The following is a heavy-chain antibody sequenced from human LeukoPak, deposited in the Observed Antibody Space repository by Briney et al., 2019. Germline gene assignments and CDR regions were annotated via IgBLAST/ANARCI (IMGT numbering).Heavy chain of an antibody. CDR3: ARGPPAAGYLFDY. CDR1: GGAISCSSYY. D-gene: IGHD6-13*01. J-gene: IGHJ4*02. Sequence: PSETLSLTCTVSGGAISCSSYYWAWIRQPPGKGLEWIGTIHYSGNTYYNPSLKSRVTISVDTSKSQLSLKLSSVTGADTAVYFCARGPPAAGYLFDYWGQGTLVTVSS. CDR2: IHYSGNT. V-gene: IGHV4-39*01.